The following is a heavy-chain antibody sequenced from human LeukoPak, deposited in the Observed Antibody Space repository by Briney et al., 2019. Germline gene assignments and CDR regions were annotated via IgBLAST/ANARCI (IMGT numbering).Heavy chain of an antibody. J-gene: IGHJ5*02. CDR1: GGSISSYY. Sequence: SETLSLTCTVSGGSISSYYWSWIRQPPGKGLEWIGYIYYSGSTNYNPSLKSRVTISVDTSKNQFSLKLSSVTAADTAVYYCARRLYGSGSYWFDPWGQGTLVIVSS. V-gene: IGHV4-59*08. CDR3: ARRLYGSGSYWFDP. CDR2: IYYSGST. D-gene: IGHD3-10*01.